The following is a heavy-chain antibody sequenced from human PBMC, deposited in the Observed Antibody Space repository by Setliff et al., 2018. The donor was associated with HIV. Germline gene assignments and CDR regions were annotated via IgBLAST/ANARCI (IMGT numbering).Heavy chain of an antibody. CDR1: GYTLSELS. V-gene: IGHV1-24*01. J-gene: IGHJ2*01. Sequence: ASVKVSCKISGYTLSELSMHWVRQAPGKGLEWMVGFNPEEGKTIYAQKFQGRVTMTEDTSTDTAFMDLNNLRSEDTAVYHCAASISSRHYYGSALWGRGTLVTVS. D-gene: IGHD3-10*01. CDR3: AASISSRHYYGSAL. CDR2: FNPEEGKT.